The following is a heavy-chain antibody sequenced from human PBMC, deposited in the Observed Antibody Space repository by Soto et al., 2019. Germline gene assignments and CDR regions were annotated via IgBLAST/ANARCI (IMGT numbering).Heavy chain of an antibody. CDR3: ARGRDIVVVVAATTFDY. V-gene: IGHV4-34*01. D-gene: IGHD2-15*01. CDR2: INHSGST. J-gene: IGHJ4*02. CDR1: GGSFSGYY. Sequence: QVQLQQWGAGLLKPSETPSLTCAVYGGSFSGYYWSWIRQPPGKGLEWIGEINHSGSTNYNPSLKSRVTISVDTSKNQFSLKLSSVTAADTAVYYCARGRDIVVVVAATTFDYWGQGTLVTVSS.